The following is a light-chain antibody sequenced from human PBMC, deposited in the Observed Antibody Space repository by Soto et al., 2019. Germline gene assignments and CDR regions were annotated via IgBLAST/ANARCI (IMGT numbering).Light chain of an antibody. CDR3: QHYDNLPFT. V-gene: IGKV1-33*01. CDR2: DAS. J-gene: IGKJ3*01. Sequence: DIQMTQSPSSLSASVGDRVTITCQASQDITNYLNWYQQKPGKAPILLIYDASNLETGVPSRFSGSGSGTDFTFTISSLQPEDIGTYYCQHYDNLPFTFGPGTTVDIK. CDR1: QDITNY.